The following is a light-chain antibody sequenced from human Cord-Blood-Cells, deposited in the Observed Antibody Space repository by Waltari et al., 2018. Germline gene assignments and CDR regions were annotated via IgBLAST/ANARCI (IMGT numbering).Light chain of an antibody. CDR2: DVS. CDR1: SSDVGGYNY. Sequence: QSALTQPASVSGSPGQSITISCTGTSSDVGGYNYVSWYQQHPGKAPQLMIYDVSNRHSGFSNRFSGSKSGNTASLTISGLQAEDEADYYCSSYTSSSTPYVFGTGTKVTVL. CDR3: SSYTSSSTPYV. J-gene: IGLJ1*01. V-gene: IGLV2-14*01.